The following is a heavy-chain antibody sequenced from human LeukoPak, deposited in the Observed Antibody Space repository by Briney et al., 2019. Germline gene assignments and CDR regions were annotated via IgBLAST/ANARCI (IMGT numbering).Heavy chain of an antibody. Sequence: GRSMRPSCAGSGFTFDDYAMHWVRQVPGKGLEWVSGISWNSGSTGYAGSVKGRFTMSRDNTKNSLYLQMNSLTPDDTALYYCVRGNFGPAQWFDPWGQGTLVTVSS. V-gene: IGHV3-9*01. J-gene: IGHJ5*02. CDR3: VRGNFGPAQWFDP. D-gene: IGHD3/OR15-3a*01. CDR2: ISWNSGST. CDR1: GFTFDDYA.